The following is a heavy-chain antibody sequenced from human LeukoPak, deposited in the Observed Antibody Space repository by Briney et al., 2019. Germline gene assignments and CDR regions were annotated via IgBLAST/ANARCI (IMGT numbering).Heavy chain of an antibody. Sequence: SETLSLTCTVSGGSFSSYYWNWIRQSPGEGPEWIGFVFYSGSTNYNPSLKSRVTISVDTSKNQFSLRLKSVTAADTAVYYCARGGTRISTYGALDMWGQGIMVTVSS. V-gene: IGHV4-59*12. CDR1: GGSFSSYY. CDR3: ARGGTRISTYGALDM. D-gene: IGHD1/OR15-1a*01. CDR2: VFYSGST. J-gene: IGHJ3*02.